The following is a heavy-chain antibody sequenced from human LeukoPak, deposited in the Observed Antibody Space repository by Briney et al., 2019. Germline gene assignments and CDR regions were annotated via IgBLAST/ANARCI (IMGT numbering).Heavy chain of an antibody. CDR1: GGPIYSYY. V-gene: IGHV4-4*07. CDR2: LYPGVST. Sequence: SETLSLTCTVSGGPIYSYYWSWIRQTAGKGLEWIGRLYPGVSTNYNPSLKSRVTMSVDTSKNQFALKLSAVTAADTAVYYCARLKFYDSTGYSQGHYMDVWGKGTTVTVSS. J-gene: IGHJ6*03. CDR3: ARLKFYDSTGYSQGHYMDV. D-gene: IGHD3-22*01.